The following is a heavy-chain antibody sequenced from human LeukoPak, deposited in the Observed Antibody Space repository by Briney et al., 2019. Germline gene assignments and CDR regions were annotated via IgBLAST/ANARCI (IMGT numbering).Heavy chain of an antibody. D-gene: IGHD3-16*02. V-gene: IGHV3-30*04. CDR1: GFTFSSYA. CDR3: AKGRSFWDAFDI. Sequence: GGSLRLSCAASGFTFSSYAMHWVRQAPGKGLEWVAVISYDGSNKYYADSVKGRFTISRDNSKNTLYLQMNSLRAEDTAVYYCAKGRSFWDAFDIWGQGTMVTVSS. CDR2: ISYDGSNK. J-gene: IGHJ3*02.